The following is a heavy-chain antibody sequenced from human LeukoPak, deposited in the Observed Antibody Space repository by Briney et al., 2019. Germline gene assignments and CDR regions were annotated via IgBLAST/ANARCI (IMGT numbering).Heavy chain of an antibody. CDR2: ISGSGGST. V-gene: IGHV3-23*01. CDR3: AKVGGSGSYYNY. CDR1: GFTFSSYG. D-gene: IGHD3-10*01. J-gene: IGHJ4*02. Sequence: PGGSLRLFCAASGFTFSSYGMSWVRQAPGKGLEWVSAISGSGGSTYYADSVKGRFTISRDNSKNTLYLQMNSLRAEDTAVYYCAKVGGSGSYYNYWGQGTLVTVSS.